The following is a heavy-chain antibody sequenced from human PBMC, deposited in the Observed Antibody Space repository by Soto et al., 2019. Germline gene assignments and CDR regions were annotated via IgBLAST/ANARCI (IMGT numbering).Heavy chain of an antibody. CDR3: ARDLWGYCSWQTRPNHAVWNV. V-gene: IGHV4-39*07. CDR1: GGSISNSRYY. Sequence: SETLSLTCTVSGGSISNSRYYWDWIRQSPGKGLEWIGYMYKTGSTVYNPSFKSRVTISVDTSKNQFSLKLNSVTAADTAVYYCARDLWGYCSWQTRPNHAVWNVWGQGTMVTVSS. J-gene: IGHJ3*01. CDR2: MYKTGST. D-gene: IGHD2-15*01.